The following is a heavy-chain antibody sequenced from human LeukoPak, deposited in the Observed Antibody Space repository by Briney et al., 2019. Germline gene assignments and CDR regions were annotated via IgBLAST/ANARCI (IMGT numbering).Heavy chain of an antibody. CDR2: ISSSSSTI. CDR1: GFTFSSYS. CDR3: AKGEDYYDSSGYYQFDY. J-gene: IGHJ4*02. V-gene: IGHV3-48*01. Sequence: GGSLRLSCAASGFTFSSYSMNWVRQAPGKGLEWVSYISSSSSTIYYADSVKGRFTISRDNAKNSLYLQMNSLRAEDTAVYYCAKGEDYYDSSGYYQFDYWGQGTLVTVSS. D-gene: IGHD3-22*01.